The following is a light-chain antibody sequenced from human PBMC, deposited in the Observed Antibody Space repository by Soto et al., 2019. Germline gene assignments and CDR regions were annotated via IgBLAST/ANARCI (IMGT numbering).Light chain of an antibody. CDR3: QKYNSAPRT. V-gene: IGKV1-27*01. Sequence: DIQMTQSPSSLSASVGDRVTITCRASQGISNHLAWYQQKPGKVPKLLIYAASTLQSGVPSRFSGSGSGTDLTLTISSLQPEDVATYYCQKYNSAPRTFGQGTKVEIK. CDR1: QGISNH. CDR2: AAS. J-gene: IGKJ1*01.